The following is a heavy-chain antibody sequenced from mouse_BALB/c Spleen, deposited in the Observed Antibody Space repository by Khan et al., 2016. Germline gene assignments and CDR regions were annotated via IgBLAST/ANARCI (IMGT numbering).Heavy chain of an antibody. Sequence: QIQLVQSGPELKKPGETVKISCKASGYNFKNYGMNWVKQAPGKGLKWMGWIKTYTGESTYADDFKGRFAFSLEASASTAYLQINNLKNEDMATYYGVRRRLLDLYYAMDYWGQGTSVTVSS. J-gene: IGHJ4*01. V-gene: IGHV9-1*02. D-gene: IGHD3-2*02. CDR3: VRRRLLDLYYAMDY. CDR2: IKTYTGES. CDR1: GYNFKNYG.